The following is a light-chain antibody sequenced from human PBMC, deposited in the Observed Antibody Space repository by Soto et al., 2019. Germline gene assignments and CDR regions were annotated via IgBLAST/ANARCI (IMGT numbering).Light chain of an antibody. CDR2: YDS. Sequence: SYELTQPPSVSVAPGETARISCGGINVGSRSVHWYQQKPGQAPFLVIYYDSDRPSGIPERFSGSNSGNTATLIISRVEAGDEADYYCQVWEATGDQVVFGGGTKVTVL. CDR1: NVGSRS. J-gene: IGLJ2*01. CDR3: QVWEATGDQVV. V-gene: IGLV3-21*01.